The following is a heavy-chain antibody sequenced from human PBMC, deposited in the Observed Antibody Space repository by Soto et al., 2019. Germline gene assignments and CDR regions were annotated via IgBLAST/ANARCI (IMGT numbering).Heavy chain of an antibody. CDR2: ISGSGGST. D-gene: IGHD2-2*01. J-gene: IGHJ6*02. CDR3: ATAPSGYQLLSSPTYYYGMDV. CDR1: GFTFSSYA. Sequence: GGSLRLSCAASGFTFSSYAMSWVRQAPGKGLEWVSAISGSGGSTYYADSVKGRFTISRDNSKNTLYLQMNSLRAEDTAVYYCATAPSGYQLLSSPTYYYGMDVWGQGTTVTVSS. V-gene: IGHV3-23*01.